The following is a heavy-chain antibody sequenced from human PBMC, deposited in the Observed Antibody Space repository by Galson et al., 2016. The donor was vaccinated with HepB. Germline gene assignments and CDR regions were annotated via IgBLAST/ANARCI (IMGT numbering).Heavy chain of an antibody. CDR3: AKYLAPGLHAFDI. J-gene: IGHJ3*02. CDR2: IDDNGHAGTT. D-gene: IGHD2-21*02. CDR1: GFTFVNYA. V-gene: IGHV3-23*01. Sequence: SLRLSCAASGFTFVNYAMTWVRQPPGKGLEWVSTIDDNGHAGTTHYADSVRGRFTISRDDSNNQLYLQMDSLGAEDTALYSCAKYLAPGLHAFDIWGQGTTVTVSS.